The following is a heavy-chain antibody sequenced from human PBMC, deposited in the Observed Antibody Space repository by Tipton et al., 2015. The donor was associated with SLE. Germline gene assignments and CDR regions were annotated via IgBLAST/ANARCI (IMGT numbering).Heavy chain of an antibody. Sequence: TLSLTCTVSSGSIDNLSWNWLRQAPGKGLEWIGYISDSGDTNYNPSLKSPVTISVDTSKNRFSLNLSSVTAADTAVYYCARVVYGGNIDWYFDLWGRGTLVTVSS. D-gene: IGHD4/OR15-4a*01. CDR1: SGSIDNLS. V-gene: IGHV4-59*11. J-gene: IGHJ2*01. CDR2: ISDSGDT. CDR3: ARVVYGGNIDWYFDL.